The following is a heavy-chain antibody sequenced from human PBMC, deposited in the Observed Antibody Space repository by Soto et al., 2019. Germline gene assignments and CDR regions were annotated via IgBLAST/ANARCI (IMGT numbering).Heavy chain of an antibody. D-gene: IGHD1-26*01. J-gene: IGHJ4*02. CDR3: AWAEGRGSHWGGVYYFYY. CDR2: IIPIFGTA. V-gene: IGHV1-69*01. Sequence: QVQLVQSVAEVKNPGSSVKVSCKASGGTFSSYAISWVRQAPGQGLEWMGGIIPIFGTANYAQKFQGRVTITADESTSEPYMEGGRLRSEDTAVYYCAWAEGRGSHWGGVYYFYYWGQGTLVAVAS. CDR1: GGTFSSYA.